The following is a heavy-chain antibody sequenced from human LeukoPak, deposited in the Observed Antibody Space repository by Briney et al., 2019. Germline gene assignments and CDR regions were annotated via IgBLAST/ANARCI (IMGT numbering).Heavy chain of an antibody. CDR2: ISAYNGNT. CDR1: GYTFTSYG. V-gene: IGHV1-18*01. J-gene: IGHJ4*02. CDR3: AREPFRGVNYLFDY. Sequence: ASVKVSCKASGYTFTSYGISWVGQAPGQGLEWMGWISAYNGNTNYAQKLQGRVTMTTDTSTSTAYMELSRLRSDDTAVYYCAREPFRGVNYLFDYWGQGTLVTVSS. D-gene: IGHD3-10*01.